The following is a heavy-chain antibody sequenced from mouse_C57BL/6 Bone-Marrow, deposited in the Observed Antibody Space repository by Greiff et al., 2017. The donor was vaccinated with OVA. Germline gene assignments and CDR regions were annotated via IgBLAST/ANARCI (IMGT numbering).Heavy chain of an antibody. CDR2: IHPNSGST. CDR3: ARWGVARYFDV. V-gene: IGHV1-64*01. CDR1: GYTFTSYW. Sequence: QVQLQQPGAELVKPGASVKLSCKASGYTFTSYWMHWVKQRPGQGLEWIGMIHPNSGSTNYNEKFKSKATLTVDKSSSTAYMQLSSLTSEDSAVYYCARWGVARYFDVWGTGTTVTVSS. J-gene: IGHJ1*03. D-gene: IGHD1-1*02.